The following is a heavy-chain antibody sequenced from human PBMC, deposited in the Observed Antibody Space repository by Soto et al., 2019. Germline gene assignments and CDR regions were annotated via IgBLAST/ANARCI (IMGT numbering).Heavy chain of an antibody. D-gene: IGHD2-2*01. Sequence: QVQLVQSGGEVKKPGASVKVSCKASGYSLTNYGISWVRQAPGQGLEWMGWISGYSGNTNYAQKFYGRVTMTTDTSTSTAFMEVRSLRSDDTAVYYCARGGNCTTTSWYGEFYRGMDVWGQGNTVTLSS. V-gene: IGHV1-18*04. J-gene: IGHJ6*02. CDR2: ISGYSGNT. CDR1: GYSLTNYG. CDR3: ARGGNCTTTSWYGEFYRGMDV.